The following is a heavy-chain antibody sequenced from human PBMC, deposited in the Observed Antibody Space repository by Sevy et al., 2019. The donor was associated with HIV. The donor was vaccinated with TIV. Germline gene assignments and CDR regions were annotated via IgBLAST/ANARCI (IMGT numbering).Heavy chain of an antibody. J-gene: IGHJ6*02. V-gene: IGHV1-2*02. Sequence: ASVKVSCKASGYTFTDYYMHWVRQAPGQGLEWMGWINPKRGGTNYAQKFQGRVTMTRDTSISTAYIEVSRLRSDDTAVYYCARVVISAAIEPYYYGMDVWGQGTTVTISS. CDR2: INPKRGGT. CDR3: ARVVISAAIEPYYYGMDV. CDR1: GYTFTDYY. D-gene: IGHD2-2*02.